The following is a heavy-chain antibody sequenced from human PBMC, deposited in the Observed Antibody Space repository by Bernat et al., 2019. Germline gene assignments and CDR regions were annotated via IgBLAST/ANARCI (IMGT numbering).Heavy chain of an antibody. CDR2: ISHDGTRQ. J-gene: IGHJ4*02. Sequence: QVQLVESGGGVVQPGRSLRLSCVVSGFTFSSNGMHWVRQAPGKGLEWVALISHDGTRQNYADSVKVRFTNSRDNSRNTLYLQMDSLRVGDTAVYYWAKVGNSGHFSTVDYWGQGALAIVSS. CDR1: GFTFSSNG. D-gene: IGHD5-12*01. CDR3: AKVGNSGHFSTVDY. V-gene: IGHV3-30*17.